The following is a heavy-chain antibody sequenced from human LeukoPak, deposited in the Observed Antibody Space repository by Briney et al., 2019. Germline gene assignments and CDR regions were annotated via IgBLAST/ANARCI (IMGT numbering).Heavy chain of an antibody. Sequence: SSETLSLTCTVSGGSISSYYWSWIRQPPGKGLEWIGYIYYSGSTNYNPSLKSRVTISVDTSKNQFSLKLSSVTAADTAVYYCAREVFFGVVMPFDYWGQGTLVTVSS. V-gene: IGHV4-59*01. CDR1: GGSISSYY. D-gene: IGHD3-3*01. CDR2: IYYSGST. J-gene: IGHJ4*02. CDR3: AREVFFGVVMPFDY.